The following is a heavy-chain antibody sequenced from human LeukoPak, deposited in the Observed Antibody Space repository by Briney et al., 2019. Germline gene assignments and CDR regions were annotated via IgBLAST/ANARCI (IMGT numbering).Heavy chain of an antibody. V-gene: IGHV4-30-2*01. CDR2: ILHSGST. CDR1: GVSITSDTYC. CDR3: ARTRDFWSGYFDY. Sequence: SETLSLTCAVSGVSITSDTYCWSWIRQPPGKGLEWIGYILHSGSTYYNPSLKSRVTISIDTHKSQFSLKLSSVTAADTAVYYCARTRDFWSGYFDYWGQGTLVTVSS. D-gene: IGHD3-3*01. J-gene: IGHJ4*02.